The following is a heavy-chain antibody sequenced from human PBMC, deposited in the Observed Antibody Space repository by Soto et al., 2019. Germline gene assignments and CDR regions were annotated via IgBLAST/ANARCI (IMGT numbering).Heavy chain of an antibody. CDR1: GFTFSSYG. D-gene: IGHD6-13*01. V-gene: IGHV3-30*18. Sequence: GGSLSLSCGASGFTFSSYGMHWVRQAPGEGLEWVAVISYDGSNKYSADSVKGRFTISRDNSKNTLYLQMNSLRAEDTAVYYCAKDGGSSSWYLPTPYYFDYWGQGTLVTVSS. J-gene: IGHJ4*02. CDR3: AKDGGSSSWYLPTPYYFDY. CDR2: ISYDGSNK.